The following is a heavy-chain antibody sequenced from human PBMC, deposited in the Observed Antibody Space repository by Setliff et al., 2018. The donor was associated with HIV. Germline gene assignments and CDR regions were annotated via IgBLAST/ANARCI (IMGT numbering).Heavy chain of an antibody. CDR1: GGSISSGGYY. CDR2: IYYNGRT. CDR3: VRERRRSPLSYGLDV. Sequence: PSETLSLTCTVSGGSISSGGYYWNWIRQYPVKGLEWIGHIYYNGRTLFNPALGTRLNMSVDTSENQFSLHLNSVTAADTAVYYCVRERRRSPLSYGLDVWGQGTKVTVSS. J-gene: IGHJ6*02. V-gene: IGHV4-31*03.